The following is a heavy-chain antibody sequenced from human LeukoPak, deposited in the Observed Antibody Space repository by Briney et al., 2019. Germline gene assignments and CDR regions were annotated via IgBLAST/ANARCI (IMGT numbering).Heavy chain of an antibody. D-gene: IGHD3-10*01. J-gene: IGHJ6*02. CDR1: GFTFDDHA. CDR3: AIPPLSGTGSSRPLAGMDV. V-gene: IGHV3-9*01. Sequence: GRSLRLSCLASGFTFDDHAMHWVRQGPGKGLEWVSGINWNSASTGYADSVKGRFTISRDNARNSLYLQMNSLRAEDTAVYYCAIPPLSGTGSSRPLAGMDVWGQGTTVTVSS. CDR2: INWNSAST.